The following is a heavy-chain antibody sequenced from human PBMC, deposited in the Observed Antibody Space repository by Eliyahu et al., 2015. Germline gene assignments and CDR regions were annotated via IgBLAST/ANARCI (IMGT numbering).Heavy chain of an antibody. CDR1: GSSMSPYY. Sequence: QVQLQESGPGLVKPSXTLSLXCSVSGSSMSPYYWSWIRQTPGKGLEWIGYIXSSGNTRYSPSFGSRVTMSIDASQKHFSLHLASVTAADTAVYFCARHETYHFDYWGQGSLVTVSS. CDR3: ARHETYHFDY. J-gene: IGHJ4*02. CDR2: IXSSGNT. D-gene: IGHD2-2*01. V-gene: IGHV4-4*09.